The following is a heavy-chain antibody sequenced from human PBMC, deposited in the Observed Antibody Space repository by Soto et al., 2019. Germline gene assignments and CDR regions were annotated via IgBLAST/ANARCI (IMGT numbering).Heavy chain of an antibody. CDR3: AKDRQVGAAGTTDFDY. Sequence: SQTLSLTCAISGDSVSSNSAAWNWIRQSPSRGLEWLGRTYYRSKWYNDYAVSVKSRITINPDTSKNQFSLQLNSVTPEDTAVYYCAKDRQVGAAGTTDFDYWGQGTLVTVSS. V-gene: IGHV6-1*01. CDR2: TYYRSKWYN. D-gene: IGHD1-7*01. CDR1: GDSVSSNSAA. J-gene: IGHJ4*02.